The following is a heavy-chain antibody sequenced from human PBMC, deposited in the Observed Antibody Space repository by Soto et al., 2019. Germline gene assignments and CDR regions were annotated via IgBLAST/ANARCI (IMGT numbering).Heavy chain of an antibody. CDR3: ATEEVSAVTIDY. CDR1: GGSISSSSYY. J-gene: IGHJ4*02. V-gene: IGHV4-39*01. Sequence: SETLSLTCTVSGGSISSSSYYWGWIRQPPGKGLEWIGSIYYSGSTYYNPSLKSRVTISVDTSKNQCSLKLSSVTAADTAVYYCATEEVSAVTIDYWGQGTLVTVSS. D-gene: IGHD4-17*01. CDR2: IYYSGST.